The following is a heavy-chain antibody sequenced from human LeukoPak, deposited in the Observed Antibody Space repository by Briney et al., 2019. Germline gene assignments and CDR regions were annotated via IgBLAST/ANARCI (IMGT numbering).Heavy chain of an antibody. V-gene: IGHV3-43*02. CDR2: ISGDGGST. CDR1: GFTFDDYA. Sequence: GGSLRLSCAASGFTFDDYAMHWVRQAPGKGLEWVSLISGDGGSTYYADSVKGRFTISRDNSKNSLYLQMNSLRTEDTALYYCAKVNHDSGYDYNAQFDYWGQGTLVTVSS. D-gene: IGHD5-12*01. J-gene: IGHJ4*02. CDR3: AKVNHDSGYDYNAQFDY.